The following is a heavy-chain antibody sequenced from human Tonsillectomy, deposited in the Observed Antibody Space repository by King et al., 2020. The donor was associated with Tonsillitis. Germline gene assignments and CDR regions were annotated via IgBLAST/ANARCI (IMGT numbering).Heavy chain of an antibody. J-gene: IGHJ5*02. CDR3: ARLRIFSSRRGGWFDP. CDR1: GYSISSGYY. CDR2: VYHSGST. Sequence: VQLQESGPGLVKPSETLYLTCTVSGYSISSGYYWAWIRQPPGRGLEWIGIVYHSGSTNYNPSLKSRFTIPVDTSKKHFSLKLTSVTAADTPVYYSARLRIFSSRRGGWFDPWGQGTLVTVSS. V-gene: IGHV4-38-2*02. D-gene: IGHD3-16*01.